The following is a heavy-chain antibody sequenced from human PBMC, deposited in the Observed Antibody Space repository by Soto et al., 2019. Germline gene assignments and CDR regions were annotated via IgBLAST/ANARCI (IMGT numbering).Heavy chain of an antibody. V-gene: IGHV4-34*01. Sequence: QVQLQQWGAGLLKPSETLSLTCAVYGGSFSGYYWSWIRQPPGKGLEWIGEINHSGSTNYNPSLKSRVTISVDTSKNQFSRKLSSVTAADTAVYYCARARQQLATQTREFDYWGQGTLVTVSS. D-gene: IGHD6-13*01. J-gene: IGHJ4*02. CDR1: GGSFSGYY. CDR2: INHSGST. CDR3: ARARQQLATQTREFDY.